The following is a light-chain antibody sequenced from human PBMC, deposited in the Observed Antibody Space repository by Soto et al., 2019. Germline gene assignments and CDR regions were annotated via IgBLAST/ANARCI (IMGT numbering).Light chain of an antibody. Sequence: QSVLTQPPSVSGAPGQRVTISCTGSSSNIGAGFDVHWYRQLPGTAPKLLIYANSNRPSGVPDRFSGSKSGTSASLAITGLQAEDEADYYCQSYDSSLSGSVFGGGTKLTVL. CDR3: QSYDSSLSGSV. J-gene: IGLJ2*01. V-gene: IGLV1-40*01. CDR2: ANS. CDR1: SSNIGAGFD.